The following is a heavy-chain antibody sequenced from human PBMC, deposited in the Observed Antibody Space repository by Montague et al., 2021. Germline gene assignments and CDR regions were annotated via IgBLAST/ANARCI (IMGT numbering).Heavy chain of an antibody. CDR2: MPSSGSP. J-gene: IGHJ5*01. D-gene: IGHD7-27*01. Sequence: SETLSLTCSVSGGSINGYDWSWIRQPPGKGLEWIGYMPSSGSPNYNPSFKSRLAISIDRSRNQFSLELSFVTAADTAIYFCGRDYWGSIDCWGHGILVTVSS. CDR3: GRDYWGSIDC. CDR1: GGSINGYD. V-gene: IGHV4-59*01.